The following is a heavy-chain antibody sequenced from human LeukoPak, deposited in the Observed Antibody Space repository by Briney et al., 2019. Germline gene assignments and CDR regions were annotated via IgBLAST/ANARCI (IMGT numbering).Heavy chain of an antibody. J-gene: IGHJ4*02. CDR2: IYYSGST. Sequence: SETLSLTCTVSGGSISSSSYYWGWIRQPPGKGLEWIGSIYYSGSTYYNPSLKSRVTISVDTSKNQFSLKLSSVTAADTAVYYCARALVLLWFVSSYYFDYWGQGTLVTVSS. D-gene: IGHD3-10*01. V-gene: IGHV4-39*01. CDR3: ARALVLLWFVSSYYFDY. CDR1: GGSISSSSYY.